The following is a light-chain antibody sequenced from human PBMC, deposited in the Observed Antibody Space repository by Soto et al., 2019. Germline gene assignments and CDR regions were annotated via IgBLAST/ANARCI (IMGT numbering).Light chain of an antibody. CDR1: QSVSSNY. J-gene: IGKJ3*01. Sequence: EIVLTQSPGTLSLSPGERATLSCRASQSVSSNYLAWYQQKPGQAPRLLIYDASSRATGIPDRFSGSGSGTDFSLTISRLEPEDFAVYYCQQYGSSPRTFGPGTKVD. CDR3: QQYGSSPRT. CDR2: DAS. V-gene: IGKV3-20*01.